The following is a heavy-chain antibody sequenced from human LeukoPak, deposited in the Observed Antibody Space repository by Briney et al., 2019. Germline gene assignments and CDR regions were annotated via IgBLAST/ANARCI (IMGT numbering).Heavy chain of an antibody. CDR2: IIPILGIA. V-gene: IGHV1-69*04. J-gene: IGHJ4*02. D-gene: IGHD3-10*01. Sequence: SVKVSCKASGYTFTSYDINWVRQAPGQGLEWMGRIIPILGIANYAQKFQGRVTITADKSTSTAYMELSSLRSEDTAVYYCARDIGDYYGSGSYSNYFDYWGQGTLVTVSS. CDR1: GYTFTSYD. CDR3: ARDIGDYYGSGSYSNYFDY.